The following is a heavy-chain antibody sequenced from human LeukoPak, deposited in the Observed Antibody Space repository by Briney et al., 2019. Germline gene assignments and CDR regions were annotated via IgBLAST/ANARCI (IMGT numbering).Heavy chain of an antibody. CDR1: GGSFSGYY. CDR3: ARNGGDYYDSSGYYFVFDY. D-gene: IGHD3-22*01. J-gene: IGHJ4*02. Sequence: PSETLSLTCAVYGGSFSGYYWSWIRQPPGKGLEWIGEINHSGSTNYNPSLKSRVTIPVDTSKNQFSLKLSSVTAADTAVYYCARNGGDYYDSSGYYFVFDYWGQGTLVTVSS. V-gene: IGHV4-34*01. CDR2: INHSGST.